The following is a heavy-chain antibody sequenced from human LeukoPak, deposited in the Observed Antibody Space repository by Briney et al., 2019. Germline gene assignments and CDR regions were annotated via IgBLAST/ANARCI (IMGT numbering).Heavy chain of an antibody. V-gene: IGHV4-59*08. D-gene: IGHD3-3*01. J-gene: IGHJ3*02. CDR3: ARHSDFWSGYYPLSAFDI. CDR1: GGSISSYY. CDR2: IYYSGST. Sequence: PSETLSLTCTVSGGSISSYYWSWIRQPPGKGLEWIGYIYYSGSTNYNPSLKSRVTISVDTSKNQYSLKLSSVTAADTAVYYCARHSDFWSGYYPLSAFDIWGQGTMVTVSS.